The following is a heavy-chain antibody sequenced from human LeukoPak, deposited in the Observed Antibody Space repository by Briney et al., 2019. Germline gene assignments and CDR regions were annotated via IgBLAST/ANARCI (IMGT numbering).Heavy chain of an antibody. Sequence: PSETLSLTCTVSGGSISSGDYYWSWIRQPAGKGLEWIAYMYYSGSTYYNPSLKSRVTMSADTSKNQFSLKLSSVTAADTAVYYCARRFYGSGSYYFDYWGQGTLVTVSS. V-gene: IGHV4-30-4*01. CDR3: ARRFYGSGSYYFDY. CDR1: GGSISSGDYY. D-gene: IGHD3-10*01. CDR2: MYYSGST. J-gene: IGHJ4*02.